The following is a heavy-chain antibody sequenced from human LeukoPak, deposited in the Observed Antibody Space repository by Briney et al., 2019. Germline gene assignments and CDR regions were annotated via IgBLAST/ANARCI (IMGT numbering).Heavy chain of an antibody. D-gene: IGHD4-23*01. CDR1: GGSISSNDYY. V-gene: IGHV4-39*01. Sequence: SETLSLTCTVSGGSISSNDYYWGWIRQPPGKGLEWIGTIYYSGSTYYNPSLKSRVTILVDTSKNQFFVRLTSVTAADTAVYYCARLYGGYFDYLGQGTLVTVSS. CDR3: ARLYGGYFDY. J-gene: IGHJ4*02. CDR2: IYYSGST.